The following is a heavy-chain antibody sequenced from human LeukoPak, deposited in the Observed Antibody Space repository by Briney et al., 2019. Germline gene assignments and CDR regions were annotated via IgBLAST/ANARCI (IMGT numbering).Heavy chain of an antibody. CDR3: ARLRGQQLAPDYYYYYGMDV. Sequence: PSETLSLTCTVSGCSISSYYWSWIRQPPGKGLEWIGYIYYSGSTNYNPSLKSRVTISVDTSKNQFSLKLSSVTAADTAVYYCARLRGQQLAPDYYYYYGMDVWGKGTTVTVSS. CDR2: IYYSGST. V-gene: IGHV4-59*01. D-gene: IGHD6-13*01. J-gene: IGHJ6*04. CDR1: GCSISSYY.